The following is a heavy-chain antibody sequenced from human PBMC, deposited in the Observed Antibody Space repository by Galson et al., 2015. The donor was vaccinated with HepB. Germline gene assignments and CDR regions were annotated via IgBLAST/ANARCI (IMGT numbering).Heavy chain of an antibody. CDR2: IYHSGST. J-gene: IGHJ5*02. D-gene: IGHD5-18*01. V-gene: IGHV4-4*02. CDR3: ARLSWGYPLSPFDP. CDR1: GGSISSSNW. Sequence: LTCAVSGGSISSSNWWSWVRQPPGKGLEWIGEIYHSGSTNYNPSLKSRVTISVDKSKNQFSLKVNSVTAADTAVYYCARLSWGYPLSPFDPWGQGTLVTVSS.